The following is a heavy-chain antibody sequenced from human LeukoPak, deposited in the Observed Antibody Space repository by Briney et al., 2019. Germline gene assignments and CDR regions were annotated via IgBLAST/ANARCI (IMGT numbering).Heavy chain of an antibody. V-gene: IGHV4-4*07. CDR1: GASISSYY. D-gene: IGHD1-14*01. CDR3: ARSRSDLMSYYYYGLDV. J-gene: IGHJ6*02. CDR2: IYTGGNT. Sequence: SETLSLTCTVSGASISSYYWSWIRQPAGKGLEWIGRIYTGGNTNYNPSLKSRVTMSVDTSKNQFSLKLSSVTAADTAVYYCARSRSDLMSYYYYGLDVWGQGTTVTVSS.